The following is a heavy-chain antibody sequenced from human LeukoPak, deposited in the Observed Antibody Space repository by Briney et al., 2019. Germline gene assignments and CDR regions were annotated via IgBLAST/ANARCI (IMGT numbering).Heavy chain of an antibody. D-gene: IGHD1-26*01. CDR3: AKGGKWDVTPFDY. CDR1: GFTFTSYS. J-gene: IGHJ4*02. Sequence: GGSLRLSCAASGFTFTSYSMNWVRQAPGEGLEWVSTISGGGGSTYYADSVKGRFTISRDNSKNTLYLQVNSLRAGDTAVYYCAKGGKWDVTPFDYWGQGTLVTVSS. CDR2: ISGGGGST. V-gene: IGHV3-23*01.